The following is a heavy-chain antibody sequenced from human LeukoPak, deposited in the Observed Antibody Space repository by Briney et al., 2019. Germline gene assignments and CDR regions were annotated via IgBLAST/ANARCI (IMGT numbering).Heavy chain of an antibody. V-gene: IGHV4-61*02. CDR3: ARTPAGESDAFDI. D-gene: IGHD1-26*01. J-gene: IGHJ3*02. CDR1: GCSISSGSYY. Sequence: SETLSLTCTVSGCSISSGSYYWRWIRQPAGKGLEWIGRIYTSGSSTNYHPSLKSRVTISLDTSKNQFCLNLSSVTAEDTAVYYCARTPAGESDAFDIWVQGTMVTVSS. CDR2: IYTSGSST.